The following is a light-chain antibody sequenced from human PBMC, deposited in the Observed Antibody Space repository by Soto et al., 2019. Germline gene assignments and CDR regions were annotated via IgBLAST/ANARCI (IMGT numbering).Light chain of an antibody. CDR1: QSVSSY. Sequence: EIVLTQSPATLSLSPGERATLSCRASQSVSSYLAWYQQKPGQAPRLLIYDASNRATGIPARFSGSGSGTDFTLTISCLEPEDFAVYYCQQRSNWHRVTFGLGTKVYIK. CDR2: DAS. CDR3: QQRSNWHRVT. J-gene: IGKJ3*01. V-gene: IGKV3-11*01.